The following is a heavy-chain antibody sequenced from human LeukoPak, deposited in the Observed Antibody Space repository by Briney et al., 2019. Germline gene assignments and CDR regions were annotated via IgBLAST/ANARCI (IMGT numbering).Heavy chain of an antibody. J-gene: IGHJ4*02. CDR3: TTVSATGTTFL. Sequence: GGSVRLSCAASGFTFSTTCMTWVRQAPGKGLEWVGRVKSKNDGGTTDFAAPGKGRFTISSADSKDTVYLQMNSPKTEDTAVDYCTTVSATGTTFLWGQGTPVTVSS. V-gene: IGHV3-15*01. D-gene: IGHD1-1*01. CDR1: GFTFSTTC. CDR2: VKSKNDGGTT.